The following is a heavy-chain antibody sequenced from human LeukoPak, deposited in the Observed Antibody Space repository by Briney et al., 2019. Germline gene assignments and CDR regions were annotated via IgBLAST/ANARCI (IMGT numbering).Heavy chain of an antibody. D-gene: IGHD2-21*02. CDR1: GGTFSSYA. J-gene: IGHJ3*02. CDR3: ARYCGGDCSYAFDI. Sequence: GASVKVSCKASGGTFSSYAISWVRQAPGQGREWMGRIIPILGIANYAQKFQGRVTVTADKSTSTAYMELSSLRSEDTAVYYCARYCGGDCSYAFDIWGQGTMVTVSS. V-gene: IGHV1-69*04. CDR2: IIPILGIA.